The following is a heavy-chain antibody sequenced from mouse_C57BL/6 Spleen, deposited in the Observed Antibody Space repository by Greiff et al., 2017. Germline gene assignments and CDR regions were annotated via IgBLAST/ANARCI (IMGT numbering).Heavy chain of an antibody. J-gene: IGHJ3*01. V-gene: IGHV1-55*01. CDR1: GYTFTSYW. D-gene: IGHD1-1*01. Sequence: VQLQQPGAELVKPGASVKMSCKASGYTFTSYWITWVKQRPGQGLEWIGDIYPGSGSTNYNEKFKSKATLTVDTSSSTAYMQLSSLTSEDSAVYYCAREDSGSSWFAYWGQGTLVTVSA. CDR3: AREDSGSSWFAY. CDR2: IYPGSGST.